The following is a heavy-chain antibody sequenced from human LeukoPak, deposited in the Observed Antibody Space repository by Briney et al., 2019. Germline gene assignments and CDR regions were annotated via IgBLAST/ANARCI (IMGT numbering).Heavy chain of an antibody. J-gene: IGHJ4*02. CDR1: GYTFTSYG. D-gene: IGHD3-22*01. CDR3: ARDDYYDSNGYYANFDY. V-gene: IGHV1-18*01. Sequence: EASVKASCKASGYTFTSYGISWVRQAPGQGLEWMGWISAYNGNTNYAQKLQGRVTMTTDTSTSTAYMELRSLRSDDTAVYYCARDDYYDSNGYYANFDYWGQGTLVTVSS. CDR2: ISAYNGNT.